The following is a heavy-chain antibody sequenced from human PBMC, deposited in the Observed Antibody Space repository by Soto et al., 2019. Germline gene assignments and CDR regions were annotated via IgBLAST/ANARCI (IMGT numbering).Heavy chain of an antibody. CDR2: IITVLGTT. V-gene: IGHV1-69*08. Sequence: QVQLVQSGAELKKTGSSVKVSCRASGDTFSSYAVNWVRQAPGRGLEWMGRIITVLGTTDYAQNFKGRLTITAEKYKKTVYMELSSLRSEDTAVYYCASRRYCGYDCYHKHYYGMDVWGQGTTVTVAS. CDR1: GDTFSSYA. D-gene: IGHD2-21*01. CDR3: ASRRYCGYDCYHKHYYGMDV. J-gene: IGHJ6*02.